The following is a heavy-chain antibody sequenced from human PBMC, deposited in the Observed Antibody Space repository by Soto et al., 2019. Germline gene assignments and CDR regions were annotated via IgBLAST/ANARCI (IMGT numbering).Heavy chain of an antibody. CDR2: IYYSGST. CDR1: GGSISSYY. J-gene: IGHJ5*02. D-gene: IGHD2-15*01. CDR3: ARREGYCSGGSCYSGWFDP. V-gene: IGHV4-59*08. Sequence: QVQLQESGPGLVKPSETLSLTCTVSGGSISSYYWSWIRQPPGKGLEWNGYIYYSGSTNYNPSHKSRVTISVDTSKNQFSLKLSSVTAADTAVYYCARREGYCSGGSCYSGWFDPWGQGTLVTVSS.